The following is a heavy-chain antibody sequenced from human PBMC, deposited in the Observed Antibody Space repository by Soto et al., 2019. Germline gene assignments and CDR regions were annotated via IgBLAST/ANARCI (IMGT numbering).Heavy chain of an antibody. CDR1: GLSITDSEMG. CDR2: IDSSGEK. Sequence: QVTLEESGPVLVKPTETLTLRCTVSGLSITDSEMGVSWIRQPPGQPLEWLAHIDSSGEKSYRTFLKSRLAISKDTSKSQIVLTTTNMDPADTATYYCARRHLAVAVSPWFDPWGQGIPVTVSS. V-gene: IGHV2-26*01. J-gene: IGHJ5*02. D-gene: IGHD6-19*01. CDR3: ARRHLAVAVSPWFDP.